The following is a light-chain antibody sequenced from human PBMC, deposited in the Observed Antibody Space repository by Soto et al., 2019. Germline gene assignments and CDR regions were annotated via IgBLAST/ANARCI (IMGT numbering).Light chain of an antibody. V-gene: IGLV2-23*01. J-gene: IGLJ1*01. CDR3: CSYAGSIPYG. CDR2: EGS. CDR1: SSDVGSYNL. Sequence: QSALTQPASVSGSPGQSITISCTGTSSDVGSYNLVSWYQQHPGKAPKLMIYEGSKRPSGVSNRFSGSKSGNTASLTISGLQAEDEDDYYCCSYAGSIPYGFGTGTKLTVL.